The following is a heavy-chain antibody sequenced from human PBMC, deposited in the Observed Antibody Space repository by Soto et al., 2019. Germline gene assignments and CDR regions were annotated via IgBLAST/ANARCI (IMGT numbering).Heavy chain of an antibody. CDR3: ARDLVEGDYYDSSGHFDY. V-gene: IGHV1-69*01. Sequence: QVQLVQSGAEVQKPGSSVKVSCKASGGTFSSYAISWVRQAPGQGLEWMGGIIPIFGTANYAQKFQGRVTITADESTSTAYMELSSLRSEDTAVYYCARDLVEGDYYDSSGHFDYWGQGTLVTVSS. J-gene: IGHJ4*02. D-gene: IGHD3-22*01. CDR2: IIPIFGTA. CDR1: GGTFSSYA.